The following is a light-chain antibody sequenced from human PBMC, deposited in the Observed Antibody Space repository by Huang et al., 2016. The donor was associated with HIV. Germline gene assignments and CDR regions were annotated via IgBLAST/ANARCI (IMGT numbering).Light chain of an antibody. CDR2: WAS. V-gene: IGKV4-1*01. Sequence: DIVMTQSPDSLAVSLGERATINCKSSQSVLYRSNNKNYLAWYQQNPGQPPKLLIYWASTRESGGPDRFTGSGSGPDFSLTISSLQAEDVAVYYCQQYDTSPWTFGQGTKVEIK. CDR1: QSVLYRSNNKNY. J-gene: IGKJ1*01. CDR3: QQYDTSPWT.